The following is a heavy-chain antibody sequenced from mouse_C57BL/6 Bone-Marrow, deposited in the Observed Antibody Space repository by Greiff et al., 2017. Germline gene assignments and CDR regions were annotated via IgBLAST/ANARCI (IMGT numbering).Heavy chain of an antibody. CDR2: ISSGGDYI. CDR3: TRRGQLMLYYYAMDY. J-gene: IGHJ4*01. Sequence: DVMLVESGEGLVKPGGSLKLSCAASGFTFSSYAMSWVRQTPEKRLEWVAYISSGGDYIYYADTVKGRFTISRDNARNTLYLQMSSLKSEDTAMYYCTRRGQLMLYYYAMDYWGQGTSVTVSS. CDR1: GFTFSSYA. V-gene: IGHV5-9-1*02. D-gene: IGHD3-2*02.